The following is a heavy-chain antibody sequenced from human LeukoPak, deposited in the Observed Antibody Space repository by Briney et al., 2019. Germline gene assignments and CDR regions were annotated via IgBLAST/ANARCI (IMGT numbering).Heavy chain of an antibody. V-gene: IGHV4-59*01. CDR1: GGSISSYY. Sequence: SETLSLTCTVSGGSISSYYWSWIRQSPGKGPECIGCISYTVSTNYNPSLKSRVTISVDTSKNQFSLKLSSVTAADTAVYYCARGGGGIDNNNYYFDFWGQGTLVTVSS. D-gene: IGHD4-11*01. J-gene: IGHJ4*02. CDR3: ARGGGGIDNNNYYFDF. CDR2: ISYTVST.